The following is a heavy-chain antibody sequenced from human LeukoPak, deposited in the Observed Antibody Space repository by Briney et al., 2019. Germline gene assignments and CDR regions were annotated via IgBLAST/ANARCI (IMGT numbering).Heavy chain of an antibody. V-gene: IGHV1-69*05. CDR1: GGTFSSYA. CDR2: IIPIFGTA. Sequence: ASVNVSCKASGGTFSSYAISWVRQAPGQGLEWMGRIIPIFGTANYAQKFQGRVTITTDESTSTAYMELSSLRSEDTAVYYCAREAEMNWFDPWGQGTLVTVSS. CDR3: AREAEMNWFDP. J-gene: IGHJ5*02.